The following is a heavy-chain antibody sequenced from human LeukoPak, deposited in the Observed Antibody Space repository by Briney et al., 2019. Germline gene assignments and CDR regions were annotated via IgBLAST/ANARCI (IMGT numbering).Heavy chain of an antibody. D-gene: IGHD6-19*01. J-gene: IGHJ6*02. V-gene: IGHV1-18*01. CDR2: ISAYNGNT. CDR3: ARWGPSSGWYDYYYGMDV. CDR1: GYTLTSYG. Sequence: ASVKVSCKASGYTLTSYGISWVRQAPGQGLEWMGWISAYNGNTNYAQKLQGRVTMTTDTSTSTAYMELRSLRSDDTAVYYCARWGPSSGWYDYYYGMDVWGQGTTVTVSS.